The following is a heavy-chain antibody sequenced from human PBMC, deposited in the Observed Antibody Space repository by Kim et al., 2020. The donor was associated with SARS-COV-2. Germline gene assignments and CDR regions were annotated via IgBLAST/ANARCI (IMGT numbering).Heavy chain of an antibody. J-gene: IGHJ6*02. D-gene: IGHD3-9*01. V-gene: IGHV1-8*01. Sequence: QKCQGRVTMTRNTSITTAYMELSSLRSEDTAVYYCARGGILTGFYNYGMDVWGQGTTVTVSS. CDR3: ARGGILTGFYNYGMDV.